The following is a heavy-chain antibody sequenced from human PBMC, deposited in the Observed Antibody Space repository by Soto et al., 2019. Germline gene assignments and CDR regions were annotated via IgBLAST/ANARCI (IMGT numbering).Heavy chain of an antibody. CDR2: IWYDASNK. V-gene: IGHV3-33*01. Sequence: QVQLVESGGGVVQPGRSLRLSCAASAFTFSNYGMHWVRQAPGKGLEWVALIWYDASNKYYADSVKGRFTISRDNSKNTLYLQMNSLRAEDTAVYYCARDWYFDLWGRGTLFTVSS. J-gene: IGHJ2*01. CDR1: AFTFSNYG. CDR3: ARDWYFDL.